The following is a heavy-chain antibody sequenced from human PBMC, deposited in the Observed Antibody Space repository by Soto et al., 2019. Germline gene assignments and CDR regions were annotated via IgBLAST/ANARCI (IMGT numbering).Heavy chain of an antibody. CDR1: GGSISSSNW. Sequence: SETLSLTCAVYGGSISSSNWWSWVRQPPGKGLEWIGEIYHSGSTNYNPSLKSRVTISVDKSKNQFSLKLSSVTAADTAVYYCARGQLELRDAFDIWGQGTMVTVSS. J-gene: IGHJ3*02. CDR3: ARGQLELRDAFDI. D-gene: IGHD1-1*01. CDR2: IYHSGST. V-gene: IGHV4-4*02.